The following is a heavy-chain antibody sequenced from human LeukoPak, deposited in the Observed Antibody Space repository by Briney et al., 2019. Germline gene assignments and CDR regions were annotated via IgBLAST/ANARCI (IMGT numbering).Heavy chain of an antibody. CDR3: ARTDSNGCYSDY. Sequence: SGPALVQPTQTLTLTCTFSGFSLSTGGMCVSWVRQPPGKALEWLARIDWDDDKYYNTSLRTRPTISKGTSENQVVLTMTNMDPVDTAAYYCARTDSNGCYSDYWGQGTLVTVSS. CDR1: GFSLSTGGMC. V-gene: IGHV2-70*11. D-gene: IGHD3-22*01. CDR2: IDWDDDK. J-gene: IGHJ4*02.